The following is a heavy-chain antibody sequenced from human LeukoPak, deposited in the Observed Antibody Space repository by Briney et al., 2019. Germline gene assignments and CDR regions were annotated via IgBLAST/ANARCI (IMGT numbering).Heavy chain of an antibody. CDR3: ASGDYGGYYFDY. V-gene: IGHV3-64*01. CDR2: ISSNGGST. CDR1: GFTFSSYA. D-gene: IGHD4/OR15-4a*01. J-gene: IGHJ4*02. Sequence: GGSLRLSCAASGFTFSSYAMHWVRQAPGKGLEYVSAISSNGGSTYYANSVKGRFTISRDNSKSTLYLQMGSLRAEDMAVYYCASGDYGGYYFDYWGQGTLVTVSS.